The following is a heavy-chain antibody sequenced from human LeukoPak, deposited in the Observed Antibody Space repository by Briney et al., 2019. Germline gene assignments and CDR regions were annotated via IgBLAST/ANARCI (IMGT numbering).Heavy chain of an antibody. CDR2: ISGSGGST. V-gene: IGHV3-23*01. CDR1: GFTFSSYA. J-gene: IGHJ4*02. Sequence: QPGGSLRLSCAAPGFTFSSYAMSWVRQAPGKGLEWVSAISGSGGSTYYADSVKGRFTISRDNSKNTLYLQMNSLRAEDTAVYYCAKDGSGYSSGWYSPYYFDYWGQGTLVTVSS. D-gene: IGHD6-19*01. CDR3: AKDGSGYSSGWYSPYYFDY.